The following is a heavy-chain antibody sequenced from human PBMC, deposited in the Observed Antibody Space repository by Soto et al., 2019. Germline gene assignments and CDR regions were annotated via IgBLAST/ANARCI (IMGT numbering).Heavy chain of an antibody. CDR2: ISTYNGDT. CDR1: GYTFTNYG. D-gene: IGHD6-13*01. V-gene: IGHV1-18*01. CDR3: AASSAADPFDY. J-gene: IGHJ4*02. Sequence: GASVKVSCKASGYTFTNYGITWVRQAPGQGLEWMGWISTYNGDTNYAQKFQGRVTMTTDTSTSTAYMELWSLRSDDTAVYYCAASSAADPFDYWGQGTLVTVSS.